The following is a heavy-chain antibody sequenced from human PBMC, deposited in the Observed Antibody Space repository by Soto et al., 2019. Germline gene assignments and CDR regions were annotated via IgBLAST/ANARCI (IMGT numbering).Heavy chain of an antibody. CDR3: AKGLVSANFDY. CDR2: ISYDGSNK. CDR1: GFTFSSYG. V-gene: IGHV3-30*18. Sequence: QVQLVESGGGVVQPGRSLRLSCAASGFTFSSYGMHWVRQAPGKGLEWVAVISYDGSNKYYADSVKGQFTISRDNSKNTLYLQMNSLRAEDTAVYYCAKGLVSANFDYWGQGTLVTVSS. D-gene: IGHD6-13*01. J-gene: IGHJ4*02.